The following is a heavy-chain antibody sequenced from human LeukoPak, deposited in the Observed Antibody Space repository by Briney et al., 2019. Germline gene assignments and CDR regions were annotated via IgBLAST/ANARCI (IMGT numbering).Heavy chain of an antibody. CDR3: ARVLLQGYDFWSGYYGYDAFDI. D-gene: IGHD3-3*01. CDR2: INPSGGST. J-gene: IGHJ3*02. V-gene: IGHV1-46*01. CDR1: GYTFTSYY. Sequence: ASVKVSCKASGYTFTSYYMHWVRQAPGQGLEWMGIINPSGGSTSYAQKFQGRVTMTRDTSTSTVYMELSSLRSEDTAVYYCARVLLQGYDFWSGYYGYDAFDIWGQGTMVTVSS.